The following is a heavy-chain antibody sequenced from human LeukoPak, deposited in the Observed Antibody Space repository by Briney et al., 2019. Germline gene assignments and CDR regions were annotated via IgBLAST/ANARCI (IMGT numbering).Heavy chain of an antibody. CDR2: IGKDGSGR. V-gene: IGHV3-7*01. CDR3: ARGGWELFGSSFDY. Sequence: GGSLRLSCATSGFSFSSFWMGWVRQAPGKGPEWVANIGKDGSGRNYVGSVRGRFTISRDNAKNSLYLQMNSLRAEDTAVYYCARGGWELFGSSFDYWGQGTLVTVSS. J-gene: IGHJ4*02. D-gene: IGHD1-26*01. CDR1: GFSFSSFW.